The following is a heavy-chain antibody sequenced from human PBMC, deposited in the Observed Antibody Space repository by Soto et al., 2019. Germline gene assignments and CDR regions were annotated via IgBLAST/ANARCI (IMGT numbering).Heavy chain of an antibody. D-gene: IGHD3-22*01. Sequence: GASVKVSCKASGYTFTSYGISWVRQAPGQGLEWMGWISAYNGNTNYAQELQGRVTMTTDTSTSTAYMELRSLRSDDTAVYYCARDSVYDSSGYYYFDYWGQGTLVTVSS. V-gene: IGHV1-18*01. CDR2: ISAYNGNT. CDR1: GYTFTSYG. CDR3: ARDSVYDSSGYYYFDY. J-gene: IGHJ4*02.